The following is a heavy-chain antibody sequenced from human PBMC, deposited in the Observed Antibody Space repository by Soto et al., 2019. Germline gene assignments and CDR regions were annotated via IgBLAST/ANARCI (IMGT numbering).Heavy chain of an antibody. CDR1: GGSFSGYY. Sequence: QVQLQQWGAGLLKPSETLSLTCAVYGGSFSGYYWSWIRQPPGKGLEWIGEINHSGSTNYNPPLKSRVTRPVDTSKNQCSLKPSAGTAADTAGYYCAREGGARRGSDRYTRVFDYWGQGTLVTVSS. V-gene: IGHV4-34*01. J-gene: IGHJ4*02. CDR2: INHSGST. D-gene: IGHD3-16*02. CDR3: AREGGARRGSDRYTRVFDY.